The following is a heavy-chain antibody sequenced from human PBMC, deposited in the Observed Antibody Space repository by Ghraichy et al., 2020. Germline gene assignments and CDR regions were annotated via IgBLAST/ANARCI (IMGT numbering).Heavy chain of an antibody. CDR2: ISYSGAT. CDR1: GGSISTYY. D-gene: IGHD1-1*01. Sequence: SETLSLTCTVSGGSISTYYWNWIRQPPGKGLEWIGYISYSGATTYNPSLKSRVTMSVDTSKNQFSLKLTAVTAADTAVYYCVRDLRGNRQLYGMDVWGQGTTVTVSS. CDR3: VRDLRGNRQLYGMDV. V-gene: IGHV4-59*01. J-gene: IGHJ6*02.